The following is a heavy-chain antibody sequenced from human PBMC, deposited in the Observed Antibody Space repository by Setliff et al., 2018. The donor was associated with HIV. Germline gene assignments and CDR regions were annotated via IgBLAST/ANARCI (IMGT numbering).Heavy chain of an antibody. J-gene: IGHJ4*02. CDR1: GFTFSSYE. CDR3: ASGQATLIG. D-gene: IGHD3-22*01. CDR2: ISTSGTTI. V-gene: IGHV3-48*03. Sequence: LRLSCAASGFTFSSYEMNWVRQAPGKGLEWVSYISTSGTTIYYADSVKGRFTISRDNAKNSLYLQMNSLRAEDTAVYYCASGQATLIGWGQGTLVTVSS.